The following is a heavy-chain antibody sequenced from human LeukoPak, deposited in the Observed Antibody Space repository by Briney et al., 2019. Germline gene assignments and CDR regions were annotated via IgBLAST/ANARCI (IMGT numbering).Heavy chain of an antibody. CDR2: ISGSGDSI. D-gene: IGHD2-15*01. Sequence: PGGSLRLSCKASGFSFSEHYMNWIRQAPGRGLGWGSFISGSGDSIHYTDSVKGRFTVSGDNGKDALYLQMNSLRAEDTAVYYCARDLGHCSGGTCFAYGFDLWGQGTVVSVSP. CDR3: ARDLGHCSGGTCFAYGFDL. J-gene: IGHJ3*01. V-gene: IGHV3-11*01. CDR1: GFSFSEHY.